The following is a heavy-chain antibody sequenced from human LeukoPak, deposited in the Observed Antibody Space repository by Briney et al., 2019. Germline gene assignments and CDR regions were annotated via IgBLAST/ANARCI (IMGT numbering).Heavy chain of an antibody. CDR1: GFTFSSYS. D-gene: IGHD4-23*01. V-gene: IGHV3-48*02. J-gene: IGHJ4*02. CDR3: ARLVTGYTYYFDY. Sequence: GGSLRLSCTASGFTFSSYSMNWVRQAPGKGLEWVPYISSSGSTIDYADSVKGRFTISRDNARNSLYLQMNSLRDEDTAVYYCARLVTGYTYYFDYWGQGTLVTVSS. CDR2: ISSSGSTI.